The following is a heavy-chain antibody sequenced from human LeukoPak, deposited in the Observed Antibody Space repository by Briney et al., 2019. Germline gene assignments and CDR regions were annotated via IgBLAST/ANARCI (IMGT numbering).Heavy chain of an antibody. CDR2: IKYDGTEK. D-gene: IGHD6-6*01. CDR1: GFTFSNHW. CDR3: ARDGVAACIYFDY. J-gene: IGHJ4*02. V-gene: IGHV3-7*03. Sequence: PGGSLRLSCAVSGFTFSNHWMSWVRQAPGKGLSWVANIKYDGTEKHYVDSVKGRFTISRDNAKNSLYLQMNSLRAEDTAVYYCARDGVAACIYFDYWGQGTLVTVSS.